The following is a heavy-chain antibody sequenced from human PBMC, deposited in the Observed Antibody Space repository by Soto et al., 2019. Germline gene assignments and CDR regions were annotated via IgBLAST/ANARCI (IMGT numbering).Heavy chain of an antibody. Sequence: QLLQSGGGLVQPGGSLTLSWAASGFTFGTTDMSWVRQAPGEGLEWVSTIDGSGGITYYADSVKGRFTISRDNSRNTVYLQMNSLRGDDTALYYCVKNSGWFNTWGQGALVPVSS. V-gene: IGHV3-23*01. CDR3: VKNSGWFNT. D-gene: IGHD3-10*01. CDR2: IDGSGGIT. J-gene: IGHJ5*02. CDR1: GFTFGTTD.